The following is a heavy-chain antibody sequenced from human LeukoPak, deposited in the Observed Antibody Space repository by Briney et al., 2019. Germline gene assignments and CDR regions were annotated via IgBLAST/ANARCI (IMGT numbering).Heavy chain of an antibody. CDR2: IYSGGST. Sequence: PGGSLRLSCAASGFTVSSNYMSWVRQAPGKGLGWVSVIYSGGSTYYADSVKGRLTISRHNSKNTLYLQMNSLRAEDTAVYYCARVSRYSSGWPNDYWGQGTLVTVSS. CDR1: GFTVSSNY. J-gene: IGHJ4*02. CDR3: ARVSRYSSGWPNDY. V-gene: IGHV3-53*04. D-gene: IGHD6-19*01.